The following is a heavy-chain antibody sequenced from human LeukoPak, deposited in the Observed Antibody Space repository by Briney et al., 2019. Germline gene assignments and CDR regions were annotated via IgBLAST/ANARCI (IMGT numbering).Heavy chain of an antibody. D-gene: IGHD4-11*01. V-gene: IGHV4-59*01. CDR3: ARVGLPYDYYGTDV. J-gene: IGHJ6*02. CDR2: IYYSGST. CDR1: GGSISSYY. Sequence: PSETLSLTCTVSGGSISSYYWSWIRQPPGKGLEWIGYIYYSGSTNYNPSLKSRVTISVDTSKNQFSLKLSSVTAADTAVYYCARVGLPYDYYGTDVWDQGTTVTVSS.